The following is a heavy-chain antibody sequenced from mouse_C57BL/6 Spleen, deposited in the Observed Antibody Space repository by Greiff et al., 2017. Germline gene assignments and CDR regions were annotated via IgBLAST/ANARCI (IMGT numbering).Heavy chain of an antibody. CDR2: IWSDGST. V-gene: IGHV2-6-1*01. Sequence: VKLQESGPGLVAPSPSLSITCTVSGFSLTSYGVHWVRQPPGKGLEWLVVIWSDGSTTYNSAHKSRLSLSKDNSKSQVVLKMNSLQTYDTATDYCARQHYDNDKGAMDYWGQGTSVTVSS. J-gene: IGHJ4*01. CDR1: GFSLTSYG. D-gene: IGHD2-4*01. CDR3: ARQHYDNDKGAMDY.